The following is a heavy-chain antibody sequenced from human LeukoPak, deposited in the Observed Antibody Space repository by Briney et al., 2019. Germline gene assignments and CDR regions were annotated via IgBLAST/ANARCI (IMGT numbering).Heavy chain of an antibody. J-gene: IGHJ3*02. CDR3: ARDILLPIRAFDI. CDR1: GGSISSYY. CDR2: IYYSGST. Sequence: SETLSLTCTVSGGSISSYYWSWIRQPPGKGLEWIGYIYYSGSTNYNPSLKSRVTISVDTSKNQFSLKLSSVTAADTAVYYCARDILLPIRAFDIWGQGTMVTVSS. D-gene: IGHD2-15*01. V-gene: IGHV4-59*01.